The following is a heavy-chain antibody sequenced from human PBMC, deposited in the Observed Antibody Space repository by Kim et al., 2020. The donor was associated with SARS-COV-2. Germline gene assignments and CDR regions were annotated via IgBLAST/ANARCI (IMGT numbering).Heavy chain of an antibody. J-gene: IGHJ3*02. D-gene: IGHD1-26*01. CDR1: GGSISSSSYY. Sequence: SETLSLTCTVSGGSISSSSYYWGWIRQHPGKGLEWIGSIYYSGSTYYNPSLKSRVTISVATSKNKFSLKLSPLTAADTAAYYCARLGGCYHVRAIWAFD. CDR2: IYYSGST. V-gene: IGHV4-39*01. CDR3: ARLGGCYHVRAIWAFD.